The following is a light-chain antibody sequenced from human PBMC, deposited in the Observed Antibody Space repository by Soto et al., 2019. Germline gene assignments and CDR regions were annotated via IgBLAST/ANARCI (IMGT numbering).Light chain of an antibody. J-gene: IGKJ3*01. CDR3: QKCDSLPVT. V-gene: IGKV1-27*01. CDR1: QGINNY. CDR2: DAS. Sequence: DIQMTQSPSSLSASLGDRVTITCRASQGINNYLAWYQQKPGKPPVFLIFDASTLQSGVPSRFSGSGSGTDFTLHINSLQPEDVATYFCQKCDSLPVTFGPGNKVEIK.